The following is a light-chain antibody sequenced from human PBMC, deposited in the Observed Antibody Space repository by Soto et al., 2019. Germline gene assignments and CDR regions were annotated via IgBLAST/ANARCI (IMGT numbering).Light chain of an antibody. CDR1: SSDVGGYNL. Sequence: QSVLTQPASVSGSPGQSITISCTGTSSDVGGYNLVSWYQQYPDKAPKLMIFDVNTRPSGVSNRFSGSKSGNAASLTISGLQAEDEAVYYCSSYKSSSTLPYVFGTGTKVTVL. J-gene: IGLJ1*01. CDR3: SSYKSSSTLPYV. V-gene: IGLV2-14*01. CDR2: DVN.